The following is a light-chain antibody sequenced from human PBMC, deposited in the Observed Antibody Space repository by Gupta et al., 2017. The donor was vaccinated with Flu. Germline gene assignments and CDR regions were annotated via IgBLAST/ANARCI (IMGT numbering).Light chain of an antibody. CDR1: SSNIGRNT. Sequence: QSVLTQPPSASGTPGQRVTISCSGGSSNIGRNTVSWYQHLPGTAPKLLIYSNYLRPSGVPDRFSGSQSGTSASLAISGLQSEDEADYYCAAWDDSLNVLFGGGTKLTVL. V-gene: IGLV1-44*01. CDR2: SNY. CDR3: AAWDDSLNVL. J-gene: IGLJ2*01.